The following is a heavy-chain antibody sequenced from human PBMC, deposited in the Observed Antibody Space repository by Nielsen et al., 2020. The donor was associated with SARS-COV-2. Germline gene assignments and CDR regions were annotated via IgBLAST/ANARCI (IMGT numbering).Heavy chain of an antibody. V-gene: IGHV4-4*02. J-gene: IGHJ6*03. CDR3: ARGQTVVLPSPILGLGPFYYSSSMDV. Sequence: SETLSLTCAVSGGSISTNDWWSWVRQSPGKGLEWLGEIYHTGSTQFNPSLKSRVTMSVDKSKNVFSLRLTSVTAADAAVYFCARGQTVVLPSPILGLGPFYYSSSMDVWGKGTPVAVSS. D-gene: IGHD2-21*01. CDR1: GGSISTNDW. CDR2: IYHTGST.